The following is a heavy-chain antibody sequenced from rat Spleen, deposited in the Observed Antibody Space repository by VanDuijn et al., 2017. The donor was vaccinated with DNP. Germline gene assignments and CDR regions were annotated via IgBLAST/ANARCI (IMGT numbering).Heavy chain of an antibody. J-gene: IGHJ2*01. CDR3: ARYYDGTYYYFDY. CDR1: RITFSDHN. CDR2: ISYDGSDT. D-gene: IGHD1-12*02. V-gene: IGHV5-7*01. Sequence: EVQLVESGGGLVQPGRSLKLSCAVSRITFSDHNMAWVRQAPKKGLEWVATISYDGSDTYYRDSVKGRFTISRDNAKSTLYLQMDSLRSEDTATYYCARYYDGTYYYFDYWGQGVMVTVSS.